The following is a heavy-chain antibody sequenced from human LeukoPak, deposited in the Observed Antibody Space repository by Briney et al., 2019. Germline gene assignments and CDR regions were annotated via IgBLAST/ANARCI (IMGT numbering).Heavy chain of an antibody. D-gene: IGHD5-18*01. V-gene: IGHV3-23*01. CDR3: ARSLGYSYGFPFDY. CDR1: GFTFGNYA. CDR2: ISGSGGST. Sequence: GGSLRLSCTASGFTFGNYAMSWVRQAPGKGLEWVSAISGSGGSTYYADSVKGRFTISRDNSKNTLNVQMNSLRAEDTAVYYCARSLGYSYGFPFDYWGQGTLVTVSS. J-gene: IGHJ4*02.